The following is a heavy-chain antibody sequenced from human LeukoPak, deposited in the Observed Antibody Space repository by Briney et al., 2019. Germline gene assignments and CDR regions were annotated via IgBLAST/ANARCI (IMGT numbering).Heavy chain of an antibody. Sequence: GGSLRLSGAASGFTFSNAWMNWVRQAPGKGLEWVGRIKSKTDGGTTDYAAPVKGRFTISRDDSKNTLYLQMSSLKTEDTAVYYCTQETYYDFWSGYYGMDVWGQGTTVTVSS. D-gene: IGHD3-3*01. V-gene: IGHV3-15*07. CDR2: IKSKTDGGTT. CDR3: TQETYYDFWSGYYGMDV. J-gene: IGHJ6*02. CDR1: GFTFSNAW.